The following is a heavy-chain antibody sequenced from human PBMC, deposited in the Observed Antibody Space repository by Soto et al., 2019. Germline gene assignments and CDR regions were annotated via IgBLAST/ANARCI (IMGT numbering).Heavy chain of an antibody. D-gene: IGHD3-9*01. CDR1: GFTFSSYS. CDR3: ARDFDYDILTGYYYYYYMDV. Sequence: PGGSLRLSCAASGFTFSSYSMNWVRQAPGKGLEWVSSISSSSSYIYYADSVKGRFTISRDNAKNSLYLQMNSLRAEDTAVYYCARDFDYDILTGYYYYYYMDVWGKGTTVTVSS. CDR2: ISSSSSYI. J-gene: IGHJ6*03. V-gene: IGHV3-21*01.